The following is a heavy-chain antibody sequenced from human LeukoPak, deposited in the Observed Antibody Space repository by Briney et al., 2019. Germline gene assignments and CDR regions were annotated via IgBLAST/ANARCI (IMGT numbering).Heavy chain of an antibody. CDR2: ISSSGSTI. V-gene: IGHV3-48*03. J-gene: IGHJ6*03. Sequence: GGSLRLSCAASGFTFSSYETNWVRQAPGKGLEWVSYISSSGSTIYYADSVKGRFTISRDNAKNSLSLQMNSLRAEDTAVYYCARDPYNGGYGDDYYYYMDVWGKGTTVTISS. D-gene: IGHD1-26*01. CDR1: GFTFSSYE. CDR3: ARDPYNGGYGDDYYYYMDV.